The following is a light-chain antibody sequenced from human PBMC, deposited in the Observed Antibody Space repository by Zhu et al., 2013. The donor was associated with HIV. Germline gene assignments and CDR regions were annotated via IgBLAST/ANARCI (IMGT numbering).Light chain of an antibody. CDR1: QSVSTN. CDR3: QQYGTSPRT. J-gene: IGKJ1*01. V-gene: IGKV3-20*01. CDR2: GAS. Sequence: EIVLTQSPVTLSVSPGERATLSCRASQSVSTNLAWYQQKPGQAPRLLIHGASTRATGIPARFSGSGSGTDFTLTISRLEPEDFAVYYCQQYGTSPRTFGQGTKVEIK.